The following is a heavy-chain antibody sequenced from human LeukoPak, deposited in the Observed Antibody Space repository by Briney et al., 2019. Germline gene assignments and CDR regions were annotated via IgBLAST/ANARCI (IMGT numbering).Heavy chain of an antibody. CDR2: MNPNSGNT. CDR3: ARGHRKSSSGYYPDV. J-gene: IGHJ6*02. V-gene: IGHV1-8*01. D-gene: IGHD3-22*01. CDR1: GYTLTSYD. Sequence: ASVKVSCKASGYTLTSYDINWVRQATGQGLEWMGWMNPNSGNTGYAQKFQGRVTMTRNTSISTAYMELSSLRSEDTAVYYCARGHRKSSSGYYPDVWGQGTTVTVSS.